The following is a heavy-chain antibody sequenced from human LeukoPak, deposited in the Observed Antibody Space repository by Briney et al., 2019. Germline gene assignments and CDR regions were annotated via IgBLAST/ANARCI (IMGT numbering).Heavy chain of an antibody. CDR2: IYYSGST. CDR1: GGSISSGDYY. V-gene: IGHV4-30-4*01. CDR3: ARVLEWVIAAAGYVNWLDP. J-gene: IGHJ5*02. D-gene: IGHD6-13*01. Sequence: SETLSLTCTVSGGSISSGDYYWSWIRQPSGKGLEWIGYIYYSGSTYYNPSLKSRVTISVDTSKNQFSLKLSSVTAADTAVYYCARVLEWVIAAAGYVNWLDPWGQGTLVTVSS.